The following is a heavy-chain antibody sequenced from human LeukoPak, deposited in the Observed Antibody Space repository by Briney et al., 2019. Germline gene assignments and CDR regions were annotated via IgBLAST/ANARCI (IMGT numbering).Heavy chain of an antibody. CDR3: ARDSPDYGDYNYYYYMDV. V-gene: IGHV4-59*01. CDR1: GGSLSSYY. CDR2: IYYSGST. J-gene: IGHJ6*03. Sequence: SETLSLTCTVSGGSLSSYYWSWIRQPPGKGLEWIGCIYYSGSTNYNPSFKSRVTISVDTSKNQFSLKLSSVTAADTAVYYCARDSPDYGDYNYYYYMDVWGKGTTVTVSS. D-gene: IGHD4-17*01.